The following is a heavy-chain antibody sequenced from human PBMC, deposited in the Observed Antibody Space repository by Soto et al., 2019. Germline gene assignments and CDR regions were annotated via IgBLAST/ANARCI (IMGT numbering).Heavy chain of an antibody. D-gene: IGHD2-21*01. V-gene: IGHV4-31*03. CDR1: GGSISSGGYY. CDR3: AASCVGCGGFNYYGMDV. Sequence: QVQLQESGPGLVKPSQTLSLTCTVSGGSISSGGYYWNWLRQHPGKDLEWIVYIYYSGTTYYYPSPKSRVTISGDKSKNQCSLKLSSVTAADTAVYYCAASCVGCGGFNYYGMDVWGQGTTVTVSS. CDR2: IYYSGTT. J-gene: IGHJ6*02.